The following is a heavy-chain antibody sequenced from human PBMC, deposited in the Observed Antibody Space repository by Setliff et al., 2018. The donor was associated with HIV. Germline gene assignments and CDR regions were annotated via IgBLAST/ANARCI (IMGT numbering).Heavy chain of an antibody. CDR1: GGSVNSGNYH. J-gene: IGHJ4*02. CDR2: IYTSGSP. CDR3: ARWVYNSAWSLDY. Sequence: SETLSLTCSVSGGSVNSGNYHWAWIRQPAGKGLEWIGHIYTSGSPHYKSSLTSRLTISLDTSRNQFSLKLTPVTAADSATYYCARWVYNSAWSLDYCGQGTLVTVSS. V-gene: IGHV4-61*09. D-gene: IGHD6-19*01.